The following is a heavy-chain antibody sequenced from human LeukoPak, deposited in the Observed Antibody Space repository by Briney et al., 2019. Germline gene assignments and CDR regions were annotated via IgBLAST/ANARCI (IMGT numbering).Heavy chain of an antibody. J-gene: IGHJ4*02. D-gene: IGHD3-10*01. CDR1: GFTFSSHG. CDR2: ISNDGRVK. Sequence: GRSLRLSCAASGFTFSSHGMHWVRQAPGEGLEWVAAISNDGRVKKYADSVKGRFTISRDDSKRTLYLEMNSLRAEDTAVYFCARSLYYDSGSYPDYWGQGTLVTVSS. CDR3: ARSLYYDSGSYPDY. V-gene: IGHV3-30*03.